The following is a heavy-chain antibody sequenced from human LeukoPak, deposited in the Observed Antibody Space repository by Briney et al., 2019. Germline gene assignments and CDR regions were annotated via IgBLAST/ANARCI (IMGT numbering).Heavy chain of an antibody. D-gene: IGHD3-3*01. Sequence: PSQTLSLTCTVSGGSISSGDYYWSWIRQPPGKGLEWIGYIYYSGSTYYNPSLKSRVTISVDTSKNQFSLKLSSVTAADTAVYYCARGHAYDSWSGYYVQYGMDVWGQGTTVTVSS. CDR1: GGSISSGDYY. V-gene: IGHV4-30-4*01. CDR2: IYYSGST. J-gene: IGHJ6*02. CDR3: ARGHAYDSWSGYYVQYGMDV.